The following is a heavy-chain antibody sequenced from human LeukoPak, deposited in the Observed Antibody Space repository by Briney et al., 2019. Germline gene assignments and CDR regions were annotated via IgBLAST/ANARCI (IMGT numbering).Heavy chain of an antibody. CDR3: ARDLGPGIAAAGTGFDY. CDR2: INWNGGST. Sequence: GGSLRLSCAASGFTFDDYGMSWVRQAPGKGLEWVSGINWNGGSTGYADSVKGRFTISRDNAKNSLYLQMNSLRAEDTALYYCARDLGPGIAAAGTGFDYWGQGTLVTVFS. J-gene: IGHJ4*02. D-gene: IGHD6-13*01. V-gene: IGHV3-20*04. CDR1: GFTFDDYG.